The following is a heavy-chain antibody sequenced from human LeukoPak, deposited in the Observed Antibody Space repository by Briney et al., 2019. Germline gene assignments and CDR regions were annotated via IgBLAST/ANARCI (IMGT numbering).Heavy chain of an antibody. Sequence: GGSLRLSCAASGFTFSSYSMNWVRQAPGKGLEWVSSISSSSSYIYYADSVKGRLTISRDNAKNSLYLQMNSLRAEDTAVYYCARKLWFGEKPFDYWGQGTLVTVSS. J-gene: IGHJ4*02. D-gene: IGHD3-10*01. CDR2: ISSSSSYI. CDR1: GFTFSSYS. CDR3: ARKLWFGEKPFDY. V-gene: IGHV3-21*01.